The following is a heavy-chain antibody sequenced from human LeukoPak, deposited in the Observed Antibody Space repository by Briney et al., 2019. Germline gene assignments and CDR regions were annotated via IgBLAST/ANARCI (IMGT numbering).Heavy chain of an antibody. V-gene: IGHV1-2*02. CDR2: ITPNSGGT. CDR1: GYTFTAYY. CDR3: ARGFRLSAIEDWFDP. Sequence: GASVKVSCKASGYTFTAYYVHWVRQAPGQGLEWMGWITPNSGGTKYARKFQGRVTMTRDTSISTAYMELSGLRSDDTAVYYCARGFRLSAIEDWFDPWGQGTLVTVSS. J-gene: IGHJ5*02. D-gene: IGHD2-2*02.